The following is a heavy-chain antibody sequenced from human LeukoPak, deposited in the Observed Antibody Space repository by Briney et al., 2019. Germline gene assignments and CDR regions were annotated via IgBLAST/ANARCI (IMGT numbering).Heavy chain of an antibody. CDR1: GYTFTSYG. J-gene: IGHJ4*02. Sequence: ASVKVSCKASGYTFTSYGISWVRQAPGQGLEWMGWISAYNGNTNYAQKLQGRVTMTTDTSTSTAYMELRSLRSDDTAVYYCARDPYDSSGYYWSGDYWGQGTPVTVSS. CDR3: ARDPYDSSGYYWSGDY. V-gene: IGHV1-18*01. D-gene: IGHD3-22*01. CDR2: ISAYNGNT.